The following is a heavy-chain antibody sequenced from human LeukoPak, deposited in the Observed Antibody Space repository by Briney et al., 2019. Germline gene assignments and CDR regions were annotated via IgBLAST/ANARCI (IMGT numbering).Heavy chain of an antibody. CDR2: ISDDGSKK. J-gene: IGHJ4*02. CDR3: ARGFGMGYFDY. Sequence: GGSLRLSCAASGFTFSSYAMHWVRQAPGKGLEWVAVISDDGSKKYYADSVKGRFTISRDSSKNTVYLQTNSLRVEDTAVFYCARGFGMGYFDYWGQGTLVTVSS. V-gene: IGHV3-30*04. CDR1: GFTFSSYA. D-gene: IGHD1-14*01.